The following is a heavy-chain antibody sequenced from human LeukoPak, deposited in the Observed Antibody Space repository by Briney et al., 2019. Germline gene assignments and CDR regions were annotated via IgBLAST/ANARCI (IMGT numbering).Heavy chain of an antibody. CDR3: ARGAVAGTFDY. J-gene: IGHJ4*02. V-gene: IGHV1-18*01. CDR2: ISVNNGNT. D-gene: IGHD6-19*01. CDR1: GYTFISYG. Sequence: ASVKVSCKASGYTFISYGISWVRQAPGQGLEWMGWISVNNGNTNYAQKLQGRVTMTTDTSTSTAYMELRSLRSDDTAVFYCARGAVAGTFDYWGQGTLVTVSS.